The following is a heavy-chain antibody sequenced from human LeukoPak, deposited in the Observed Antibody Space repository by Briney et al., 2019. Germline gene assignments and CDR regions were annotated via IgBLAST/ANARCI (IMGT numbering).Heavy chain of an antibody. Sequence: GGSLRLSCAASGFTFSDYYMTWIRQAPGKGLEWVGFIRSKAYGGTTEHAASVQGRFTISRDDSKSIAYLQMTSLKTEDTAVYYCTIHDTSMATSVDYWGQGTLVTVSS. D-gene: IGHD5-18*01. CDR3: TIHDTSMATSVDY. CDR1: GFTFSDYY. J-gene: IGHJ4*02. V-gene: IGHV3-49*03. CDR2: IRSKAYGGTT.